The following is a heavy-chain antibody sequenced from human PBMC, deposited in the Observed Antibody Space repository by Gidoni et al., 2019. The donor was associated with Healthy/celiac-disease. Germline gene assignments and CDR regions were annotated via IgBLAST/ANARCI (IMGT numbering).Heavy chain of an antibody. CDR1: GGSISSSNW. J-gene: IGHJ3*02. Sequence: QVQLQESGPGLVKPSGTLSLTCAVSGGSISSSNWWSWVRQPPGKGLEWIGEIYHSGSTNYNPSLKSRVTISVDKSKNQFSLKLSSVTAADTAVYYCARVPHTEIVLVPAASDAFDIWGQGTMVTVSS. V-gene: IGHV4-4*02. CDR2: IYHSGST. D-gene: IGHD2-2*01. CDR3: ARVPHTEIVLVPAASDAFDI.